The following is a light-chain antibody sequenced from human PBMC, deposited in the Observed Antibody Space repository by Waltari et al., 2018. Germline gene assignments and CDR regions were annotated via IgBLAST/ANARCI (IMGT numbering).Light chain of an antibody. CDR1: TLSKHY. CDR3: QSADTSETYF. Sequence: SYELTQPPSVSVSPRQTARIPCSWNTLSKHYRYWYQQKPGQAPVLVMYKDSERPSGIPERFSGSSSGTTVTLTISGVQAEDEADYYCQSADTSETYFFGTGTKVTVL. V-gene: IGLV3-25*03. CDR2: KDS. J-gene: IGLJ1*01.